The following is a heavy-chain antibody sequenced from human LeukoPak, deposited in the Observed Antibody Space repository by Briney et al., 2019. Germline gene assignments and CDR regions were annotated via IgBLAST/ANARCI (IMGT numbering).Heavy chain of an antibody. Sequence: GGSLRLSCAASGFTFSSYAMHWVRQAPGKGLEYVSAISSNGGSTYYANSVKGRFTISRDNSKNTLYLQMGSLRAEDMAVYYCARLWFGELLSDAFDIWGQGTMVTVSS. CDR3: ARLWFGELLSDAFDI. D-gene: IGHD3-10*01. CDR1: GFTFSSYA. J-gene: IGHJ3*02. V-gene: IGHV3-64*01. CDR2: ISSNGGST.